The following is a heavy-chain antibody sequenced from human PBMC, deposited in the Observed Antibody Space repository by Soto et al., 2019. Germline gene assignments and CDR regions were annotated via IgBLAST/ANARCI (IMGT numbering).Heavy chain of an antibody. V-gene: IGHV3-30-3*01. CDR1: GFTFSNYV. CDR3: ARAGCDGGSCYTLVGLRYGMDV. Sequence: QVQLVESGGGVVQPGRSLRLSCAASGFTFSNYVMYWVRQAPGKGLEWVAVISYDGNNKCYADSVKGRFTISRDNSKNTLYLQMNSLRSEDTAVYYCARAGCDGGSCYTLVGLRYGMDVWGQGTTVTVSS. J-gene: IGHJ6*02. D-gene: IGHD2-15*01. CDR2: ISYDGNNK.